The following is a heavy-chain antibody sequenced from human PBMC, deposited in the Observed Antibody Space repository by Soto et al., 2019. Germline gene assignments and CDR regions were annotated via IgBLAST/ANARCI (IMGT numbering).Heavy chain of an antibody. D-gene: IGHD3-10*01. CDR2: ISGSGGST. V-gene: IGHV3-23*01. J-gene: IGHJ6*02. Sequence: PGVSLRLSCAASGFTFSSYAMSWVRQAPGKGLEWVSAISGSGGSTYYADSVKGRFTISRDNSKNTLYLQMNSLRAEDTAVYYCAKNTQRNRLWFGSPGLYYGMDVWGQGTTVTVS. CDR1: GFTFSSYA. CDR3: AKNTQRNRLWFGSPGLYYGMDV.